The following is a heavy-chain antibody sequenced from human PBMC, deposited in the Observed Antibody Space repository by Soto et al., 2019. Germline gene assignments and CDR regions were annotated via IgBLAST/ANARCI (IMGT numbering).Heavy chain of an antibody. V-gene: IGHV4-59*01. J-gene: IGHJ4*02. CDR3: AKYRRTDAEGYTFDY. CDR1: GDSISGYY. D-gene: IGHD2-15*01. CDR2: IYYTGNT. Sequence: SETLYLTCTVSGDSISGYYWSWIRQPPGKGLQWIGYIYYTGNTNYNPSLKGRVTMSVDTSKNQFSLQVSSVTAADTAVYFCAKYRRTDAEGYTFDYWGQGALVTVSS.